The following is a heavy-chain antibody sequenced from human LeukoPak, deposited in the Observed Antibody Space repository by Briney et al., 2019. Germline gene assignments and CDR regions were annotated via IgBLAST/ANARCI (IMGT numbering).Heavy chain of an antibody. CDR2: INAGNGNT. D-gene: IGHD3-9*01. CDR1: GYTFTSYA. V-gene: IGHV1-3*01. CDR3: ARGRSLRYFDWVDY. J-gene: IGHJ4*02. Sequence: ASVKVSCTASGYTFTSYAMHWVRQAPGQRLEWMGWINAGNGNTKYSQKFQGRVTITRDTSASTAYMELSSLRSEDTAVYYCARGRSLRYFDWVDYWGQGTLVTVSS.